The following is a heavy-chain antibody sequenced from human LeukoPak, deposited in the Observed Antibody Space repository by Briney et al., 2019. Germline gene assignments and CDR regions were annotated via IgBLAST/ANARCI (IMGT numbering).Heavy chain of an antibody. CDR1: GGSISHNY. J-gene: IGHJ3*02. Sequence: PSETLSLTCDVSGGSISHNYWNWIRQPPGKALEWIGYIYYSGNTNYNPPLQSRVTMSVDTSKNQFSLRLSSVTAADTAVYYCARERRAFDIWGQGTMVTVSS. CDR2: IYYSGNT. CDR3: ARERRAFDI. V-gene: IGHV4-59*01.